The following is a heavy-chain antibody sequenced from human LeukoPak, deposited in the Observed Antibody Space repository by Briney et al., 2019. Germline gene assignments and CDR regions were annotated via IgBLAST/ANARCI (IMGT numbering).Heavy chain of an antibody. D-gene: IGHD1-26*01. Sequence: PGGSLRLSCAASGFTFSSYGMHWVRQAPGKGLEWVAFIRYDGSNKYYADSVEGRFTISRDNSKNTLYLQMNSLRAEDTAVYYCARGLREWELRDAFDIWGQGTMVTVSS. J-gene: IGHJ3*02. CDR1: GFTFSSYG. CDR2: IRYDGSNK. V-gene: IGHV3-30*02. CDR3: ARGLREWELRDAFDI.